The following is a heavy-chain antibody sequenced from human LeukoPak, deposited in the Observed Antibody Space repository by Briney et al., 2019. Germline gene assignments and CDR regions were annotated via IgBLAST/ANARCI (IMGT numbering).Heavy chain of an antibody. CDR2: TNTDGSST. CDR1: GFTFSSYA. Sequence: GGSLRLSCAASGFTFSSYAMSWVRQAPGKGLVWVSRTNTDGSSTSYADSVKGRFTISRDNAKNTLYLQMNSLRAEDTAVYYCARGRAPFWSGAFDIWGQGTMDTVSS. D-gene: IGHD3-3*01. CDR3: ARGRAPFWSGAFDI. V-gene: IGHV3-74*01. J-gene: IGHJ3*02.